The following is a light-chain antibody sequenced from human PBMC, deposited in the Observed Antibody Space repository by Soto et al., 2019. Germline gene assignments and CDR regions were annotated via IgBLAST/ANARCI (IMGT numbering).Light chain of an antibody. J-gene: IGKJ2*01. CDR2: GAS. Sequence: EIGMTQSPATLSVSPGERATLSCRASQTISNHLAWYQQKPGQAPSLLIYGASTRTTAIPARFIGGGSGTEFTLTISSRLSEDFSVYYCQQHNTWSPHTFGQGTKLEIK. CDR3: QQHNTWSPHT. V-gene: IGKV3-15*01. CDR1: QTISNH.